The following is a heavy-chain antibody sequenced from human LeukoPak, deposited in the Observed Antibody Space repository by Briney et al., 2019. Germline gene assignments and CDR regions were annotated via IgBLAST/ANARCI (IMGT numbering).Heavy chain of an antibody. CDR3: ARGRCSSTSCLEYFQH. CDR1: GYTFTSYG. J-gene: IGHJ1*01. Sequence: ASVKVSCKASGYTFTSYGISWVRQAPGQGLEWMGWISAYNGNTNYAQKFQGRVTITADESTSTAYMELSSLRSEDTAVYYCARGRCSSTSCLEYFQHWGQGTLVTVSS. V-gene: IGHV1-18*01. D-gene: IGHD2-2*01. CDR2: ISAYNGNT.